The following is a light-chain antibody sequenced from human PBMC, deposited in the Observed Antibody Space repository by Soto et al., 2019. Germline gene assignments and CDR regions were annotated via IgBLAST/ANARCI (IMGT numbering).Light chain of an antibody. Sequence: QAVVTQPPSASGTPGQRVTISCSGSSSNIGSNYVYWYQQLPGTAPKLLIYRNNRRPSGVPDRFSGSKSGTSASLAISGLRSEDEADYYCAAWDDSLSGPRVFGGGTKLTVL. CDR3: AAWDDSLSGPRV. CDR2: RNN. J-gene: IGLJ3*02. CDR1: SSNIGSNY. V-gene: IGLV1-47*01.